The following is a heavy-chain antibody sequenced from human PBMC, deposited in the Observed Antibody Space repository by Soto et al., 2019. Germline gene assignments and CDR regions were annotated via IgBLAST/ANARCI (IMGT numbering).Heavy chain of an antibody. CDR2: ISWNSGSI. V-gene: IGHV3-9*01. Sequence: EVQLLESGGGLVQPGGSLRLSCAASGFTFSSFAMNWVRQTPGKGLEWVSGISWNSGSIGYADSVKGRFTISRDNAKNSLYLQMNSLRAEDTALYYCAKDIGYSSSPRGYFDYWGQGTLVTVSS. CDR1: GFTFSSFA. CDR3: AKDIGYSSSPRGYFDY. J-gene: IGHJ4*02. D-gene: IGHD6-13*01.